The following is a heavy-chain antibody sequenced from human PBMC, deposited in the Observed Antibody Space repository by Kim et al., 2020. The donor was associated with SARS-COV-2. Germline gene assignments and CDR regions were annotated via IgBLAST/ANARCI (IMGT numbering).Heavy chain of an antibody. Sequence: GGSLRLSCAASGFTFATYPMIWVRQAPGKGLEWVSGLSVSGASTYYADSVKGRFTISRDNSKNTLFLQMNSLRGEDTAVYYCAKGSGAVAGRMVWGQGTLVTVSS. J-gene: IGHJ4*02. V-gene: IGHV3-23*01. CDR3: AKGSGAVAGRMV. CDR1: GFTFATYP. CDR2: LSVSGAST. D-gene: IGHD6-19*01.